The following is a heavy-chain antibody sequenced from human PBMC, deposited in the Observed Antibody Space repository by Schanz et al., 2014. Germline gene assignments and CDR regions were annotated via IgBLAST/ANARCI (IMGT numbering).Heavy chain of an antibody. CDR2: IILSFGIA. J-gene: IGHJ4*02. CDR1: GGTFNSYT. Sequence: QVQLVQSGVELKKPGSSMNVSCMASGGTFNSYTINWARQAPGQGLEWMGRIILSFGIANSAQKVQGRVTITAGRSTSAAYREMSSLRSEDTAVYYCARGYGDSPTDFWGQGTLVTVSS. D-gene: IGHD4-17*01. CDR3: ARGYGDSPTDF. V-gene: IGHV1-69*02.